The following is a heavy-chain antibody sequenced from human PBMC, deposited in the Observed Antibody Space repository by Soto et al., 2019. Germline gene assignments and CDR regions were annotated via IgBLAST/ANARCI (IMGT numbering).Heavy chain of an antibody. CDR2: ISAYNGNT. Sequence: ASVKVSCKASGYTFTSYGISWVRQAPGQGLEWMGWISAYNGNTNYAQKLQGRVTMTTDTSTSTAYMELRSLRSDDTAVYYCAGTHDGYGDYATFDYWGQGTLVTVSS. J-gene: IGHJ4*02. D-gene: IGHD4-17*01. CDR3: AGTHDGYGDYATFDY. CDR1: GYTFTSYG. V-gene: IGHV1-18*01.